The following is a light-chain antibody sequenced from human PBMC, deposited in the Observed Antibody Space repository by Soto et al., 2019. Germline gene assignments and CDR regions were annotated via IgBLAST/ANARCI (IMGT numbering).Light chain of an antibody. V-gene: IGLV2-14*01. CDR2: EVS. CDR1: SSDVGGYNY. CDR3: SSYTSSRTGV. Sequence: QSALTQPVSVSGSPGQSITISCTGTSSDVGGYNYVSWYQQHPGKAPKLMIYEVSNRPSGVSNRFSGSKSGNTASLTISGLQAEDEADYYCSSYTSSRTGVFGTGTKVTVL. J-gene: IGLJ1*01.